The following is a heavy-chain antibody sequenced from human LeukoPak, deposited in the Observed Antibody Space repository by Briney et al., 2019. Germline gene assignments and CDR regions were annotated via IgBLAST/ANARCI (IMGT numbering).Heavy chain of an antibody. J-gene: IGHJ3*02. Sequence: ASVKVSCKASGYTFTSYAMHWVRQAPGQRLEWMGWINAGNGNTKYSQEFQGRVTITRDTSASTAYMELSSLRSEDMAVYYCAREEYYDSSGYYSPAYAFDIWGQGTMVTVSS. D-gene: IGHD3-22*01. CDR1: GYTFTSYA. CDR3: AREEYYDSSGYYSPAYAFDI. V-gene: IGHV1-3*03. CDR2: INAGNGNT.